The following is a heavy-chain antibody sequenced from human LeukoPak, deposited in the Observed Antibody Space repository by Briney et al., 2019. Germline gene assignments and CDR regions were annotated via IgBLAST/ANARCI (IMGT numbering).Heavy chain of an antibody. V-gene: IGHV4-39*01. Sequence: SETLSLTCTASGGSISSGTYYWGWIRQPPGKGLEWIVSMYYSGSTYYNPSLKSRVTISVDTSKNQFSLKLSSVTAADTAVYYCARVIAARYLDYWGQGTLVTVSS. D-gene: IGHD6-6*01. CDR2: MYYSGST. CDR3: ARVIAARYLDY. J-gene: IGHJ4*02. CDR1: GGSISSGTYY.